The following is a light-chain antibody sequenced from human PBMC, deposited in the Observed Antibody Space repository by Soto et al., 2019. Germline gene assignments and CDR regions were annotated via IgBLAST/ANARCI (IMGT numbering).Light chain of an antibody. CDR1: QSVSSY. V-gene: IGKV3-11*01. Sequence: EIVLTQSPATLSLSPGERATLSCRASQSVSSYLAWYQQKPGQAPRLLIYDASNRATDIPARFSGSGSGTDFTLTISSLQSEDFAVYFCQQYHIWPSWTFGQGTKVDIK. J-gene: IGKJ1*01. CDR2: DAS. CDR3: QQYHIWPSWT.